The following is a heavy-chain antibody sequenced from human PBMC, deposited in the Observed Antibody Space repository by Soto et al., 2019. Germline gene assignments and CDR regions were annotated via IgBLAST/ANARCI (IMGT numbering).Heavy chain of an antibody. J-gene: IGHJ4*02. CDR1: GFTLGSYE. V-gene: IGHV3-48*03. CDR3: AKSPYEYSYGFLDY. Sequence: GGSLRLSCAASGFTLGSYEMNWVRQAPGKGLEWVSYISSSGSIIYYADSVKGRFTISRDTAKNPLYLQMNSLRAEDTAVYYCAKSPYEYSYGFLDYWGPGTLVTVSS. CDR2: ISSSGSII. D-gene: IGHD5-18*01.